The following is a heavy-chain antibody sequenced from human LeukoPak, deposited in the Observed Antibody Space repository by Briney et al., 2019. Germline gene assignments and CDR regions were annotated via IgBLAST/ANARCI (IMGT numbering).Heavy chain of an antibody. J-gene: IGHJ4*02. Sequence: GGSLRLSCAASGFTFSSYGMHWVRQAPGKGLEWVAVISYDRSNKYYADSVKGRFTISRDNSKNTLYLQMNSLRAEDTAVYYCAKGGLRYCSSTSCYTPFDYWGQGTLVTVSS. CDR3: AKGGLRYCSSTSCYTPFDY. D-gene: IGHD2-2*02. CDR2: ISYDRSNK. V-gene: IGHV3-30*18. CDR1: GFTFSSYG.